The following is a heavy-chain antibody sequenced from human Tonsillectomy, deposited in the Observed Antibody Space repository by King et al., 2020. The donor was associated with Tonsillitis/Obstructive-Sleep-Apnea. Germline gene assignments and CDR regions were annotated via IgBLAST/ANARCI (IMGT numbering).Heavy chain of an antibody. CDR2: IYYSGST. Sequence: QLQESGPGLVKPSETLSLTCTVSGGSISSSSHYWGWIRQPPGKGLEWIGSIYYSGSTYYNPSLKSRVTISVDTSKNQFSLKLSSVTAADTAVYYCASDIAVAGIVIFYVMDVWGPGTTVTVSS. D-gene: IGHD6-19*01. CDR1: GGSISSSSHY. J-gene: IGHJ6*02. CDR3: ASDIAVAGIVIFYVMDV. V-gene: IGHV4-39*01.